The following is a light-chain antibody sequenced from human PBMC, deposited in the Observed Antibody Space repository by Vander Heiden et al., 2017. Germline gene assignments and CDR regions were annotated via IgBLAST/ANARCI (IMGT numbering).Light chain of an antibody. CDR3: QSYDSSNGVV. J-gene: IGLJ2*01. CDR1: SGSIASNY. CDR2: EDN. V-gene: IGLV6-57*02. Sequence: NFMLTQPHSVSESPGKTVTISCTGSSGSIASNYVQWYPQRPGSAPTTVIYEDNQRPSGVPDRFSGSIDSSSNSASLTISGLKTEDEADYYCQSYDSSNGVVFGGGTKLTVL.